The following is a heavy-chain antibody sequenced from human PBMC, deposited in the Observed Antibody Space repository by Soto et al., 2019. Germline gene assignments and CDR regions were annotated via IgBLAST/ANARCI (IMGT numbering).Heavy chain of an antibody. V-gene: IGHV1-2*04. Sequence: ASVKVSCKASGYTFTGYYMHWVRQAPGQGLEWMGWINPNSGGTNYAQKLQGWVTMTRDTSISTAYMELSRLRSDDTAVYYFARALDYDFWSGATDAFDIWGQGTMVTVSS. CDR3: ARALDYDFWSGATDAFDI. D-gene: IGHD3-3*01. J-gene: IGHJ3*02. CDR1: GYTFTGYY. CDR2: INPNSGGT.